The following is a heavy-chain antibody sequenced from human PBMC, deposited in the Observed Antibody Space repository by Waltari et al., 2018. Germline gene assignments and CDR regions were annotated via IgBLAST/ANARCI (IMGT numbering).Heavy chain of an antibody. D-gene: IGHD2-2*01. Sequence: EVQLVESGGGLVQPGGSLRLSCAASGFTFSSYAMSWVRQAPGKGLEWVSAIRGSGGSTTYADSVKGRFTISRDNSKNTLYLQMNSLRAEDTAVYYCAKVRLGYCSSTSCSYYYYYGMDVWGQGTTVTVSS. J-gene: IGHJ6*02. CDR3: AKVRLGYCSSTSCSYYYYYGMDV. V-gene: IGHV3-23*04. CDR1: GFTFSSYA. CDR2: IRGSGGST.